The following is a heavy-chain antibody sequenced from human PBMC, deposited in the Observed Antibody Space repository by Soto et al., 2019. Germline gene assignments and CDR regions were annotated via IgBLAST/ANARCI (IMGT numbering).Heavy chain of an antibody. J-gene: IGHJ4*02. D-gene: IGHD2-21*02. CDR3: AKGSVVVAAKFDS. CDR2: ISSSGYST. Sequence: GGSMRLSCAASGFTFNNYAMSWVRQAPGKGLEWVSAISSSGYSTYYADSVKGRFTISRDNSKNTVYLQMNNLRAEDTAVYYCAKGSVVVAAKFDSWGQGTLVTVSS. V-gene: IGHV3-23*01. CDR1: GFTFNNYA.